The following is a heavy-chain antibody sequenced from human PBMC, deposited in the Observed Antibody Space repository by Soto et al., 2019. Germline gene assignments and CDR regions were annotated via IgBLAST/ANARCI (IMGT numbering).Heavy chain of an antibody. CDR1: GFTFGNYD. CDR2: ISAGGTIT. Sequence: EVQLLESGGGLVQPGGSLRLSCAASGFTFGNYDMTWVRQLPGEGLEWASGISAGGTITYYADSVKGRLTISRDNPKNTLYLQMNSLRAEDTAVYYCAKGFLHGMDVWGQGTTVTVSS. J-gene: IGHJ6*02. CDR3: AKGFLHGMDV. V-gene: IGHV3-23*01. D-gene: IGHD3-10*01.